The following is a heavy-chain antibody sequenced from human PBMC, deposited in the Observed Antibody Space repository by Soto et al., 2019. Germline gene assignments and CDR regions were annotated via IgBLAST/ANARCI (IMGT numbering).Heavy chain of an antibody. V-gene: IGHV1-8*01. D-gene: IGHD2-2*01. CDR3: ARGNDIWWSSTSCSDYFDY. Sequence: QVQLVQSGAEVNKPGASVKVSCKASGYTFTSYDINWVRQATGQGLEWMGWMNPNSGNTGYAQKFQGRVPMNRNTSISTAYMELSSLRAEDTAVYYCARGNDIWWSSTSCSDYFDYWGQGTLVTVSS. CDR1: GYTFTSYD. CDR2: MNPNSGNT. J-gene: IGHJ4*02.